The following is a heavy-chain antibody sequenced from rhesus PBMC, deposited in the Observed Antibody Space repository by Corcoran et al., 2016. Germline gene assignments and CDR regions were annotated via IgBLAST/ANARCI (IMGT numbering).Heavy chain of an antibody. V-gene: IGHV4-127*01. CDR2: ISYRGSS. CDR3: ARGGYSGSWHFDY. D-gene: IGHD6-25*01. J-gene: IGHJ4*01. Sequence: QVQLQESGPGLVKPSETLSLTCAVSGYSISSGYGLSWIRHPPGKGLEWIGYISYRGSSYYTPSFKSRVTISIDTSKNQFSLKLSSVTAADTAVYYCARGGYSGSWHFDYWGQGVLVTVSS. CDR1: GYSISSGYGL.